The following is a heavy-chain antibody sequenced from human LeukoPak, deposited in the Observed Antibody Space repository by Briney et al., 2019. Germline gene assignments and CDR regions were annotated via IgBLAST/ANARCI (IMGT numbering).Heavy chain of an antibody. CDR3: ARVGITAAFFDY. V-gene: IGHV1-18*04. D-gene: IGHD6-13*01. Sequence: ASVKVSCKASGYTFINYGISWVRQAPGQGLEWMGWISGYNGNTKNAQKLQGRVTMTTDTPTSTAYMELRSLRSDDTAIYYCARVGITAAFFDYWGQETLVTVSS. J-gene: IGHJ4*02. CDR1: GYTFINYG. CDR2: ISGYNGNT.